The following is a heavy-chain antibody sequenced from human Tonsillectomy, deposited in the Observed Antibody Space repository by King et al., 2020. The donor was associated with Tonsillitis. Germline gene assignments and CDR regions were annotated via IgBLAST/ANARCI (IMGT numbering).Heavy chain of an antibody. Sequence: VQLVESGEGLVQPGGSLRLSCAASGFTFSSYPMGWVRQAPGKGLEWVSGISGSDNSTYYGDSVKGRFTISRDNSKNTLYLQMNSLRAEDTAVYYCSKGNISSWYGVYGYWYFDLWGRGTLVTVSS. CDR2: ISGSDNST. CDR3: SKGNISSWYGVYGYWYFDL. CDR1: GFTFSSYP. V-gene: IGHV3-23*04. D-gene: IGHD6-13*01. J-gene: IGHJ2*01.